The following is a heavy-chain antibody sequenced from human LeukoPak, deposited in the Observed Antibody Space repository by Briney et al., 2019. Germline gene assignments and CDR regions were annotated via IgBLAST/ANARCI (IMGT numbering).Heavy chain of an antibody. CDR3: TRRKYDSSGFDY. Sequence: GGSLRLSCAASGFTFTTYAMSWVRQAPGKGLEWVSAISGSGANTYYSDSVKGRFTISRDNSKDTLYLQMNSLRAEDAAIYFCTRRKYDSSGFDYWGQETLVTVSS. D-gene: IGHD3-22*01. J-gene: IGHJ4*02. CDR1: GFTFTTYA. CDR2: ISGSGANT. V-gene: IGHV3-23*01.